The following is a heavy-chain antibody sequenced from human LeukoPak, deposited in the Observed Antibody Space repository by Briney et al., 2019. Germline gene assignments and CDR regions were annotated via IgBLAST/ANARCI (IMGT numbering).Heavy chain of an antibody. CDR3: ARESGTYIDL. CDR2: ISCDSSYK. J-gene: IGHJ2*01. CDR1: GFTFISYS. V-gene: IGHV3-21*01. Sequence: GGSLRLSCAASGFTFISYSMNWVRQAPGKGLEWVSSISCDSSYKYSADSLKGRFTISRDNARSSLYLQMNNLGAEDTAVYYCARESGTYIDLWGRGTVVTVSS.